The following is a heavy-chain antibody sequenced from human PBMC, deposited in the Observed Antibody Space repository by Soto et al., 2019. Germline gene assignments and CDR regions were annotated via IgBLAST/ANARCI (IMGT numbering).Heavy chain of an antibody. D-gene: IGHD6-6*01. Sequence: GSLRLSCAASGFTFSSYSMNWVRQAPGKGLEWVSSISSSSSYIYYADSVKGRFTISRDNAKNSLYLQMNSLRAEDTAVYYCARDLPVDEYSSQVLDAFDIWGQGTMVTVSS. CDR3: ARDLPVDEYSSQVLDAFDI. J-gene: IGHJ3*02. V-gene: IGHV3-21*01. CDR1: GFTFSSYS. CDR2: ISSSSSYI.